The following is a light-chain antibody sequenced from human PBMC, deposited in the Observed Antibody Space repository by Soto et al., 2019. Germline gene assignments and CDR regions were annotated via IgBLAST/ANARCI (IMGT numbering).Light chain of an antibody. J-gene: IGLJ2*01. CDR2: SNT. CDR3: AACDDSLNGVV. V-gene: IGLV1-44*01. CDR1: SSNIGSHT. Sequence: QSVLTQPPSASGTPGQTIAMSCSGGSSNIGSHTVNWYQHLPGTAPRLLIYSNTQRPSGVPDHFSGPKSGTSASLAISGLQSECEGDYYRAACDDSLNGVVFGGGTTLTVL.